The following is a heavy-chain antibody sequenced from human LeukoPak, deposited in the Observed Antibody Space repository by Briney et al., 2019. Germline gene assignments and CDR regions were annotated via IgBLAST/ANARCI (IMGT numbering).Heavy chain of an antibody. D-gene: IGHD4/OR15-4a*01. Sequence: GGSLRLSCAASGFSFSSYAMHWVRQTQGKGLEWMAAISYDGSDKYYADSVRGRFTISRDNSKNTLYLQANSLRPEDSAVYYCARGRVLTAFRDWGLGTLLTVSS. J-gene: IGHJ4*02. CDR1: GFSFSSYA. V-gene: IGHV3-30*01. CDR3: ARGRVLTAFRD. CDR2: ISYDGSDK.